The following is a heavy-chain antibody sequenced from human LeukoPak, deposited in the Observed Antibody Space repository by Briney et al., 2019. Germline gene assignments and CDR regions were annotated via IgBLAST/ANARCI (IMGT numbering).Heavy chain of an antibody. CDR2: ISGSGGST. CDR3: AKDRADYYYYYYMDV. V-gene: IGHV3-23*01. CDR1: GGSISSSSYY. Sequence: PSETLSLTCTVSGGSISSSSYYWGWIRQPPGKGLEWVSAISGSGGSTYYADSVKGRFTISRDNSNNTLYLQMNSLRAEDTAVYYCAKDRADYYYYYYMDVWGKGTTVTVSS. D-gene: IGHD6-19*01. J-gene: IGHJ6*03.